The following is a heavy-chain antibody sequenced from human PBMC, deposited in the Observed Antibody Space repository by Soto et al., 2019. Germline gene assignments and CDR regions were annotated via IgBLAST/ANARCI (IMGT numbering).Heavy chain of an antibody. D-gene: IGHD2-21*02. V-gene: IGHV1-46*01. Sequence: QVQLMQSGAEVKKPGASVKVSCKASGNTFTNYYIHWVRQAPGQGLEWMGTVNPSGGHTTYSQNFPGRVNMTRDTSTSTLYMELTSLTTGDAAVYYCARGGHVVVVTAAFDYWGQGTLVTVSS. CDR2: VNPSGGHT. CDR1: GNTFTNYY. CDR3: ARGGHVVVVTAAFDY. J-gene: IGHJ4*02.